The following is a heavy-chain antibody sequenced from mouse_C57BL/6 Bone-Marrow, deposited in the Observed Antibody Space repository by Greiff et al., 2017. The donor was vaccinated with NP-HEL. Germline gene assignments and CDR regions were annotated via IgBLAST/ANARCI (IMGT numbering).Heavy chain of an antibody. CDR2: FSPFLFLI. V-gene: IGHV1-62-2*01. CDR3: ARHEDPYYDYDPYAMDY. J-gene: IGHJ4*01. CDR1: FSPFPSSP. D-gene: IGHD2-4*01. Sequence: VQLQQSGAELVTPLASVKLSCNSSFSPFPSSPLPFFPPLSFPFLSFLFLFSPFLFLIKYNEKFKDKATLTADKSSSTVSMELSRLTSEDSAVYFCARHEDPYYDYDPYAMDYWGQGTSVTVSS.